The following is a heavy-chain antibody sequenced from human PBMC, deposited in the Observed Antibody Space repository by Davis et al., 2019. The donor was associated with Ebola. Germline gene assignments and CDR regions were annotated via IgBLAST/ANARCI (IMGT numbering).Heavy chain of an antibody. CDR2: ISYTGNT. J-gene: IGHJ3*02. Sequence: MPGGSLRLSCTVSGGSISTYHWNWIRQSPGKGLEWIGFISYTGNTNYNPSLKSRVTISVDTSRNQFSLKLSSASAADTALYYCARPWYSGTYYDAYDIWGQGTMVAVSS. CDR3: ARPWYSGTYYDAYDI. D-gene: IGHD1-26*01. CDR1: GGSISTYH. V-gene: IGHV4-59*08.